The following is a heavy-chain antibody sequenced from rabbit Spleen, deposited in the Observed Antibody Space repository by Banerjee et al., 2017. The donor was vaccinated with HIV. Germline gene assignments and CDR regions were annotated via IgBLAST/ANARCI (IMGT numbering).Heavy chain of an antibody. CDR1: GFTLSSYY. CDR2: IDPVFGIT. Sequence: QLEESAGGLVQPGGSLKLSCKASGFTLSSYYMNWVRQAPGKGLEWIGYIDPVFGITYYANWVNGRFSISRENAQNTVFLQMTSLTGADTATYFCARDLAGVIGWNFNLWGQGTLVTVS. J-gene: IGHJ4*01. D-gene: IGHD4-1*01. CDR3: ARDLAGVIGWNFNL. V-gene: IGHV1S7*01.